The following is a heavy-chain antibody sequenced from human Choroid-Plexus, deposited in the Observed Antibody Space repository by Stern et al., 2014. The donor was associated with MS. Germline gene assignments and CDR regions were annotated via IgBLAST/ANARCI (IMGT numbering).Heavy chain of an antibody. V-gene: IGHV3-30*18. J-gene: IGHJ4*02. CDR1: GFTFSNFG. CDR3: AKDRQWSTYFFDY. CDR2: ISYDGSDK. D-gene: IGHD2-15*01. Sequence: LKLVESGGGVAQPGRPLILSCAASGFTFSNFGMHWVRQAPGKGLEWVALISYDGSDKYYADSVKGRCTVLRNNSKNTLYMHMNSLRAEDTAVYYCAKDRQWSTYFFDYWGQGSLVTVSS.